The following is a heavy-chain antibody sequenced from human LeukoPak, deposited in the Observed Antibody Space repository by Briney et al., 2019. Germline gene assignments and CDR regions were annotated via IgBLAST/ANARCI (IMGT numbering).Heavy chain of an antibody. Sequence: PGGSLRLSCAASGFTFSGSAMDWVRQASGKGLEWVGRIRSKANSYATAYAASVKGRFTISRDDSKNTAYLQMNSLKTEDTAVYYCTSPYDFWTYYMDVWGKGTTVTVSS. J-gene: IGHJ6*03. CDR1: GFTFSGSA. CDR3: TSPYDFWTYYMDV. CDR2: IRSKANSYAT. D-gene: IGHD3-3*01. V-gene: IGHV3-73*01.